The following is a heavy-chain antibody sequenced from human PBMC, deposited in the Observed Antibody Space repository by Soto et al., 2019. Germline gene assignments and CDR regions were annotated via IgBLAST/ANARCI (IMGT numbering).Heavy chain of an antibody. CDR3: ARVRYGEYVLDY. V-gene: IGHV3-7*01. CDR2: IKEDGSEK. D-gene: IGHD4-17*01. J-gene: IGHJ4*02. CDR1: GFTFSSYW. Sequence: EVQLVESGGGLVQPGGSLRLSCAASGFTFSSYWMSWVRQAPGKGLEWVANIKEDGSEKYYVDSVKGRFTISRDNAKNSLYRQMNSLRAEDTAVYYCARVRYGEYVLDYWGQGTLVTVSS.